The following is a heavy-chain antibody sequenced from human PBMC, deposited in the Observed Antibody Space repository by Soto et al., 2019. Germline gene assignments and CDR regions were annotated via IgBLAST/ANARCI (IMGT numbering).Heavy chain of an antibody. CDR2: INPNSGGT. J-gene: IGHJ3*02. Sequence: QVQLVQSGAEVKKPGASVKVSCKASGYTCTGYYMHWVRQAPGQGLEWMGWINPNSGGTNYAQKFQGWVTMTRDTSISTAYMELSRLRSDDTAVYYCARVCTVTTAANAFDIWGQGTMVTVSS. CDR1: GYTCTGYY. CDR3: ARVCTVTTAANAFDI. V-gene: IGHV1-2*04. D-gene: IGHD4-17*01.